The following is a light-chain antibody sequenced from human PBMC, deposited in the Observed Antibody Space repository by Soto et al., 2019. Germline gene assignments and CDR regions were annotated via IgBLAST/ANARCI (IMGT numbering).Light chain of an antibody. Sequence: DIQMTQSPSPLSASIGDRVTITCRASQSISQYLSWYQQKPGKAPRLLVYGASALQSGVPSRVSGNGSGSEFTLTISPLQPEDFANYYCQQSYETPYTCGQGTKVEIK. J-gene: IGKJ2*01. CDR1: QSISQY. CDR2: GAS. CDR3: QQSYETPYT. V-gene: IGKV1-39*01.